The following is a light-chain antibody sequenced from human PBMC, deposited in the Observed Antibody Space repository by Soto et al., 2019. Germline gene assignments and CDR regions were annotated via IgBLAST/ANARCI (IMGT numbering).Light chain of an antibody. Sequence: DIQMTQSPSSLSASVGDKVTITCRTSQSITIYLNWYHHKPGIDPKLLIYGATTLQSGVPSRFRGSGSGTDCTLTISSLQPEDFGIYYCQQSYSIPWTFGQGTKVEIK. CDR3: QQSYSIPWT. V-gene: IGKV1-39*01. CDR2: GAT. CDR1: QSITIY. J-gene: IGKJ1*01.